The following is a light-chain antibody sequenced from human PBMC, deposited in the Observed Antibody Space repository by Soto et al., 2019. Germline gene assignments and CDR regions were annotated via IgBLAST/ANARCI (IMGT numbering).Light chain of an antibody. CDR1: QSISIN. J-gene: IGKJ1*01. V-gene: IGKV3-15*01. Sequence: EILMTHSPATLSASPGERATLSCRASQSISINLTWYQQKPGQAPRLLMYTASTRATGIPARFSGSGSGTEFTLTISSLQSEHFEVYYCQQYHKWPTFGQGTKVDIK. CDR2: TAS. CDR3: QQYHKWPT.